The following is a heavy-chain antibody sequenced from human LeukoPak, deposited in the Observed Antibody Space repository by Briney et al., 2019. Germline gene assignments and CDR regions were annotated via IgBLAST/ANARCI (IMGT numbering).Heavy chain of an antibody. J-gene: IGHJ6*03. V-gene: IGHV4-61*02. D-gene: IGHD3-10*01. CDR3: ARGFAERYYYYYYMDV. CDR2: IYPSGST. Sequence: SETLSLTCTVSGGSISSGSYSWSWIRQPAGKGLEWIGRIYPSGSTNYNPSLKSRVTISVDTSKNQFSLKLSSVTAADTAVYYCARGFAERYYYYYYMDVWGKGITVTVSS. CDR1: GGSISSGSYS.